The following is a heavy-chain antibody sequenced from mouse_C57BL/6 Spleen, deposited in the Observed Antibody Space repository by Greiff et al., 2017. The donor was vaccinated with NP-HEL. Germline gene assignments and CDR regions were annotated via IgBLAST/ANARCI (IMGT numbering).Heavy chain of an antibody. CDR1: GYAFSSYW. J-gene: IGHJ4*01. CDR3: ARAAYYGSSPLAMDY. CDR2: IYPGDGDT. D-gene: IGHD1-1*01. Sequence: VQLQQSGAELVKPGASVKISCKASGYAFSSYWMNWVKQRPGKGLEWIGQIYPGDGDTNYNGKFKGKATLTADKSSSTAYMQLSSLTSEDSAVYFCARAAYYGSSPLAMDYWGQGTSVTVSS. V-gene: IGHV1-80*01.